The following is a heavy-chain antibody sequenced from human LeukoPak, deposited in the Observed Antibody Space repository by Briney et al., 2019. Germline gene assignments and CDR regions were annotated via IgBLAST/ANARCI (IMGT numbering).Heavy chain of an antibody. J-gene: IGHJ3*02. CDR3: ARFLALVSTRYDAFDI. CDR1: GYSFTSYW. CDR2: IYPGDSDT. Sequence: GESLKISCKGSGYSFTSYWIGWVRQMPGKGLEWMGIIYPGDSDTRYSPSFQGQVTISADKSISAAYLQWSSLKASDTAMYYCARFLALVSTRYDAFDIWGQGTMVTVSS. D-gene: IGHD1-1*01. V-gene: IGHV5-51*01.